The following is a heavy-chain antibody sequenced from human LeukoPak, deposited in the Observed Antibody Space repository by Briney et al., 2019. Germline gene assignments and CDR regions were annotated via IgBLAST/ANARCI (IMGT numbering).Heavy chain of an antibody. J-gene: IGHJ4*02. Sequence: ASVKVSCKASGYTFTGYYMHWVRQAPGQGLEWMGWINPNSGGTNYAQEFQGRVTMTRDTSISTAYMELSRLRSDDTAVYYCARDIVGGTVAGTFDWGQGTLVTVSS. CDR3: ARDIVGGTVAGTFD. V-gene: IGHV1-2*02. CDR1: GYTFTGYY. CDR2: INPNSGGT. D-gene: IGHD6-19*01.